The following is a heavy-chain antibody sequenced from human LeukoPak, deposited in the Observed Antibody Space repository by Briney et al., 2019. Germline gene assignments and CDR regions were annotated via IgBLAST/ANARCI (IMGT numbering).Heavy chain of an antibody. Sequence: QAGGSLRLSCAASGFTFSSYWMSWVRQVPGKGLEWVANIKQDGSEKYYVDSVKGRFTISRDNAKNSLYLQMNSLRAEDTAVYYCAREFNVDAFDIWGQGTMVTVSS. CDR2: IKQDGSEK. CDR1: GFTFSSYW. V-gene: IGHV3-7*01. D-gene: IGHD2-8*01. J-gene: IGHJ3*02. CDR3: AREFNVDAFDI.